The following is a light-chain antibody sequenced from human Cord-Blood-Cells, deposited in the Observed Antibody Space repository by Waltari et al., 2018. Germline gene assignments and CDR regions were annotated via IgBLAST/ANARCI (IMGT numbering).Light chain of an antibody. CDR2: DAS. CDR3: QQYGSSPSIT. J-gene: IGKJ5*01. Sequence: EIVLTQSPATLSLSPGARATLSCGASQSVSSSYLAWYQQKPGLAPSLLIYDASSRATGIPDRFSGSGSGTDFTLTISRLEPEDFAVYYCQQYGSSPSITFGQGTRLEIK. V-gene: IGKV3D-20*01. CDR1: QSVSSSY.